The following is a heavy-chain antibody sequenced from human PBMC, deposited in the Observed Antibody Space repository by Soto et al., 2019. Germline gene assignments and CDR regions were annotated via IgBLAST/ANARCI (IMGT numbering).Heavy chain of an antibody. CDR1: GFTFSRHG. Sequence: GGSLSLSCEASGFTFSRHGMHWVRQAPGKGLEWVAVISYDGTNKYYADSVKGQFTISRDNSKNTLFLQMNSLTADDTALYYCAKDAGVRYLDWAHAFDIWGQGTTVTVSS. CDR2: ISYDGTNK. CDR3: AKDAGVRYLDWAHAFDI. D-gene: IGHD3-9*01. J-gene: IGHJ3*02. V-gene: IGHV3-30*18.